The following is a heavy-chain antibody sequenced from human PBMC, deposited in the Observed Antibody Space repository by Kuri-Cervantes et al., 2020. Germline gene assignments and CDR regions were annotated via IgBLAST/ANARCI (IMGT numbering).Heavy chain of an antibody. J-gene: IGHJ4*02. CDR3: ARDKSRAARPLDY. D-gene: IGHD6-6*01. V-gene: IGHV3-33*08. CDR2: IWYDGSNK. CDR1: GFTFSSYG. Sequence: GGSLRLSCAASGFTFSSYGMYWVRQAPGKGLEWVAVIWYDGSNKYYADSVKGRFAISRDNAKNSLYLQMNSLRAEDTAVYYCARDKSRAARPLDYWGQGTLVTVSS.